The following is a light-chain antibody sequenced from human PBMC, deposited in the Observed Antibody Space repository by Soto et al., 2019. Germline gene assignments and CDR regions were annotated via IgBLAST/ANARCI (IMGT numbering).Light chain of an antibody. J-gene: IGKJ1*01. Sequence: DIVMTQSPLSLPVTPGEPASISCRSSQSLLNSNRYNYLDWYLQKPGQSPQLLIYLGSTRASGVPDRFSGSGSGTDFTLKISRVEADDVGVYYCMQALQTPLTFGQGTKVEIK. V-gene: IGKV2-28*01. CDR1: QSLLNSNRYNY. CDR3: MQALQTPLT. CDR2: LGS.